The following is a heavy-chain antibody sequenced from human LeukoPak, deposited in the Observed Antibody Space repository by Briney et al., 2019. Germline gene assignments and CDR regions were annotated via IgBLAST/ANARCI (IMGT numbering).Heavy chain of an antibody. CDR3: ARVVFGELSAFFDY. D-gene: IGHD3-10*02. CDR2: VNYTGRT. Sequence: PSETLSLTCTASGGSISSYYWSWIRQPPGKGLEWIGDVNYTGRTKNNPSLKSRAAMSVDMSKNQFSLKLNSVTAADTAVYYCARVVFGELSAFFDYWGQGTLVTVSS. J-gene: IGHJ4*02. V-gene: IGHV4-59*01. CDR1: GGSISSYY.